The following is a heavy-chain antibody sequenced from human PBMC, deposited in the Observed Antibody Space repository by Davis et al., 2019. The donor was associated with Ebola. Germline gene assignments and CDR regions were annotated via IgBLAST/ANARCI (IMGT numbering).Heavy chain of an antibody. CDR2: IYYSGST. J-gene: IGHJ4*02. D-gene: IGHD1-1*01. CDR1: GASVRSGSYY. Sequence: SEPLSPPCTVSGASVRSGSYYWSWLRQPPEKGLEWIGYIYYSGSTKNNPSLKSRVTISVDTSKNQFSLKLSSVTAADTAVYYCARAQFPTTSDHWGQGTLVTVSS. CDR3: ARAQFPTTSDH. V-gene: IGHV4-61*01.